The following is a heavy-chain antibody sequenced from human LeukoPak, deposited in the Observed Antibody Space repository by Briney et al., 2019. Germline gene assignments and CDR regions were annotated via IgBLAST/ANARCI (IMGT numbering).Heavy chain of an antibody. J-gene: IGHJ4*02. CDR3: ARGIRGGDRRRDFDY. CDR2: IYYSGST. D-gene: IGHD2-21*02. V-gene: IGHV4-30-4*01. CDR1: GGSISSGDYY. Sequence: SQTLSLTCTVSGGSISSGDYYWSWIRQPPGKGLEWIGYIYYSGSTYYNPSLKSRVTISVDTSKNQFSLKLSSVTAADTAVYYCARGIRGGDRRRDFDYWGQGTLVTVSS.